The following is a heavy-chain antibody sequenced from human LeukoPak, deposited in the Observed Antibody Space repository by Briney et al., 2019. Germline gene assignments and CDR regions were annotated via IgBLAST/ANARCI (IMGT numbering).Heavy chain of an antibody. CDR1: GYTFTSYD. V-gene: IGHV1-8*01. Sequence: ASVKVSCKASGYTFTSYDINWVRQATGQGLEWMGWMNPNSGNTGYAQKFQGRVTMTRNTSISTAYMELSSLRSEDTAVYYCAREGGSHYDFWSGYYSPGYFDYWGQGTLVTVSS. D-gene: IGHD3-3*01. CDR2: MNPNSGNT. J-gene: IGHJ4*02. CDR3: AREGGSHYDFWSGYYSPGYFDY.